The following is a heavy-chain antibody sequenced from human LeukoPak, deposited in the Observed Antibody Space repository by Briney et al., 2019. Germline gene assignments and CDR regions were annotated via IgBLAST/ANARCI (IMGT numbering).Heavy chain of an antibody. V-gene: IGHV4-59*12. D-gene: IGHD3-3*02. Sequence: PSETLSLTCTVSGGSINNYSWTWIRQPPGKGLEWIGYISYSGSTKYNPSLKRRVTLSVDTSKSQVSLTLSSVTAADTAVYYCARDFSRDAFDIWGQGTMVTVSS. CDR2: ISYSGST. J-gene: IGHJ3*02. CDR3: ARDFSRDAFDI. CDR1: GGSINNYS.